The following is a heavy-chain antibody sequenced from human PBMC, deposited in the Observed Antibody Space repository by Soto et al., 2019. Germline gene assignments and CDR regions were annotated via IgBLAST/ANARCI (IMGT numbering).Heavy chain of an antibody. V-gene: IGHV3-30*18. J-gene: IGHJ6*03. CDR2: ISYDGSNK. Sequence: GGSLRLSCAASGFTFSSYGMHWVRQAPGKGLEWVAVISYDGSNKYYADSVKGRFTISRDNSKNTLYLQMNSLRAEDTAVYYCAKPSDSGYDLYYYYMDVWGKGTTVTVSS. CDR1: GFTFSSYG. CDR3: AKPSDSGYDLYYYYMDV. D-gene: IGHD5-12*01.